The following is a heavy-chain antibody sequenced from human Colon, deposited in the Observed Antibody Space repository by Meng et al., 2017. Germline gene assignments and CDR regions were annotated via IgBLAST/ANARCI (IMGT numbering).Heavy chain of an antibody. CDR2: IYRSGST. V-gene: IGHV4-4*02. D-gene: IGHD3-22*01. Sequence: QGKLQVSGPGLVKPSGTLSLTCVVSGGSLISSNWWTWVRQAPGKGLEWIGEIYRSGSTNYNPSLKSRVTISIDTSKNEFSLKLTSVTAADTALYYCARRVQYSSGYYYFDFWGQGTLVTVSS. J-gene: IGHJ4*02. CDR3: ARRVQYSSGYYYFDF. CDR1: GGSLISSNW.